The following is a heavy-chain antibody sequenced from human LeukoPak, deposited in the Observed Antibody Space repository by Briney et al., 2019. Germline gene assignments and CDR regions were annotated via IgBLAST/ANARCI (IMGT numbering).Heavy chain of an antibody. CDR3: AKDGMRGGNSGWVDS. Sequence: GGSLRLSCAAPGFTFSSYWMHLVRQAPGKGLGWVSRINSDGSSTIYADSVKGRFTISRDNAKNTLYLQMNSLRAEDMALYYCAKDGMRGGNSGWVDSWGQGTLVTVSS. J-gene: IGHJ4*02. CDR2: INSDGSST. V-gene: IGHV3-74*01. D-gene: IGHD4-23*01. CDR1: GFTFSSYW.